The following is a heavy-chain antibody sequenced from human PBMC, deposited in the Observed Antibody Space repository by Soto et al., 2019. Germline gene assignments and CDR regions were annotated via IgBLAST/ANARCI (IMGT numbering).Heavy chain of an antibody. V-gene: IGHV4-30-2*01. CDR1: GASVSSGAYS. CDR3: ARAPCSSATWPPGAFDV. J-gene: IGHJ3*01. D-gene: IGHD2-2*01. CDR2: IYRSGNT. Sequence: QLQLQESDSGLVSPSQTLSLTCAVSGASVSSGAYSWSWIRQPPGKGLEWIGYIYRSGNTYYNPSLKRRATSSVDRFKNQFAFKVNSVAAADTTVYYCARAPCSSATWPPGAFDVWGQGTMVTVSS.